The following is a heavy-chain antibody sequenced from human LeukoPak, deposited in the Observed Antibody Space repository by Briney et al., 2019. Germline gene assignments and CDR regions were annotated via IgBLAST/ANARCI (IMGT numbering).Heavy chain of an antibody. Sequence: GGSLRLSCAASGFTFSSYSMNWVRQAPGKGLEWVSSISSSSSYIYYADSVKGRFTITRDNAKNSLYLQMNSLRAEDTAVYYCARDRYSIGKKDYWGQGTLVTVSS. CDR2: ISSSSSYI. CDR1: GFTFSSYS. J-gene: IGHJ4*02. V-gene: IGHV3-21*01. D-gene: IGHD6-19*01. CDR3: ARDRYSIGKKDY.